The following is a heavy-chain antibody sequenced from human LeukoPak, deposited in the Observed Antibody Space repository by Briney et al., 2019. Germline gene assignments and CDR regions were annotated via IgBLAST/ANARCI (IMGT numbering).Heavy chain of an antibody. CDR3: AKDFNRRPVPAALSLDP. CDR1: GFTFDDYA. CDR2: ISWNSGSI. D-gene: IGHD2-2*01. Sequence: PGRSLRLSCAASGFTFDDYAMHWVRQAPGKGLEWVSGISWNSGSIGYADSVKGRFTISRDNSKSTLYLQMNSLGVEDTAVYYCAKDFNRRPVPAALSLDPWGQGALVTVSS. V-gene: IGHV3-9*01. J-gene: IGHJ5*02.